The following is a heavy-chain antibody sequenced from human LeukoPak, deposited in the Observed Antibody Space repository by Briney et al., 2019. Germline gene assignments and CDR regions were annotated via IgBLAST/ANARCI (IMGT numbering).Heavy chain of an antibody. CDR1: GYTFTGYY. D-gene: IGHD3-9*01. J-gene: IGHJ4*02. CDR3: ARGVDILTGYYRSSPVGY. Sequence: ASVKVSCKASGYTFTGYYMHWVRQAPGQGLEWMGWINPNSGGTNYAQKLQGRVTMTRDTSISTAYMELSRLRSDDTAVYYCARGVDILTGYYRSSPVGYWGQGTLVTVSS. V-gene: IGHV1-2*02. CDR2: INPNSGGT.